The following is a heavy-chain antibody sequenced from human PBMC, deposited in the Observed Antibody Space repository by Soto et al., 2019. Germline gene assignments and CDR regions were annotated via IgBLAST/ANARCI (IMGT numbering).Heavy chain of an antibody. D-gene: IGHD1-26*01. Sequence: PXGSLRLSCAAAGLSFGSYSMSWVSQAPGKGLELGSAIIGSGDTTYHADSVKRRFTISTDNSKTTLYLQMNSLRVQHSAVHYCAKDYRGPSISPVDDGYFDYWGQATLVTVS. CDR2: IIGSGDTT. CDR3: AKDYRGPSISPVDDGYFDY. V-gene: IGHV3-23*01. J-gene: IGHJ4*02. CDR1: GLSFGSYS.